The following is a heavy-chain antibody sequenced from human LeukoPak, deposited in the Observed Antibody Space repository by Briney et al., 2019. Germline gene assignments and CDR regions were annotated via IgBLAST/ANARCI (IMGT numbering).Heavy chain of an antibody. V-gene: IGHV4-59*12. CDR2: IYYSGST. D-gene: IGHD3-10*01. Sequence: SETLSLTCTVSGGSISSYYWSWIRQPPGKGLEWIGYIYYSGSTNYNPSLKSRVTISVDTSKNQFSLKLSSVTAADTAVYYCARGLQYYYGSGHNFDYWGQGTLVTVSS. CDR1: GGSISSYY. CDR3: ARGLQYYYGSGHNFDY. J-gene: IGHJ4*02.